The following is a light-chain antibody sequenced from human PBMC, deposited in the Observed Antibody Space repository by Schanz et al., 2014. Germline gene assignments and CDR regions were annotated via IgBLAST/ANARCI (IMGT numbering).Light chain of an antibody. CDR2: GAS. CDR1: QSVSSN. V-gene: IGKV3-15*01. Sequence: DIVMTQSPATLSVSPGERATLSCRASQSVSSNLAWYQQKPGQAPRLLIYGASTRATGIPARFSGSGSGTEFTLTISRLEPEDFAVYYCQQYGSSTWTFGQGTKVEIK. CDR3: QQYGSSTWT. J-gene: IGKJ1*01.